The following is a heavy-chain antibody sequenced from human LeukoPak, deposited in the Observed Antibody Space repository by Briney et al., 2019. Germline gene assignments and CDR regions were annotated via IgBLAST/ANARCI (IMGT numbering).Heavy chain of an antibody. CDR1: GYTFTSYG. CDR2: ISAYNGNT. Sequence: ASVKVSCKASGYTFTSYGISWVRQAPGQGLEWMGWISAYNGNTNYAQKLQGRVTMTRDTSATTAYMELSSLRSEDTAVYYCARYYGDHTFDYWGQGTLVTVSS. D-gene: IGHD4-17*01. J-gene: IGHJ4*02. V-gene: IGHV1-18*01. CDR3: ARYYGDHTFDY.